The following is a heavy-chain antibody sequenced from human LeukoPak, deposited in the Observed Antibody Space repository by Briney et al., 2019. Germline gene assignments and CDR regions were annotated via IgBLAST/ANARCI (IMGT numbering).Heavy chain of an antibody. CDR1: GGSISSYY. CDR3: ASDRGDYYDADAFDI. Sequence: SETLSLTCTVSGGSISSYYWSWIRQPPGKGLEWIGYIYYSGSTNYNPSLKSRVTISVDTPKNQFSLKLSSVTAADTAVYYCASDRGDYYDADAFDIWGQGTMVTVSS. V-gene: IGHV4-59*01. J-gene: IGHJ3*02. CDR2: IYYSGST. D-gene: IGHD3-22*01.